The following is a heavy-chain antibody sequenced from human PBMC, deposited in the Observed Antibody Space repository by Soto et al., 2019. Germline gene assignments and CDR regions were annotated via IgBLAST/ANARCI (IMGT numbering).Heavy chain of an antibody. V-gene: IGHV3-7*01. CDR3: ARVVWFGELPWFDY. D-gene: IGHD3-10*01. Sequence: GGSLRLSCAASGFTFSSYWMSWVRQAPGKGLEWVANIKQDGSEKYYVDSVKGRFTISRDNAKNSLYLQMNSLRAEDTAVYYCARVVWFGELPWFDYWGQGTLVTVSS. CDR1: GFTFSSYW. J-gene: IGHJ4*02. CDR2: IKQDGSEK.